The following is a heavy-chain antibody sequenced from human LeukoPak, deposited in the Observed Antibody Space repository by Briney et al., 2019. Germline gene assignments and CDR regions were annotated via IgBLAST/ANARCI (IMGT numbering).Heavy chain of an antibody. J-gene: IGHJ4*02. CDR1: GFTFSSYG. CDR3: AKGGQWLAPFFDY. D-gene: IGHD6-19*01. CDR2: ISYDGSNK. Sequence: GGSLRLSCAASGFTFSSYGMHWVRQAPGKGLEWVAVISYDGSNKYYADSVKGRFTISRDNSKNTLYLQMNSLRAEDTAVYYCAKGGQWLAPFFDYWGQGTLVTVSS. V-gene: IGHV3-30*18.